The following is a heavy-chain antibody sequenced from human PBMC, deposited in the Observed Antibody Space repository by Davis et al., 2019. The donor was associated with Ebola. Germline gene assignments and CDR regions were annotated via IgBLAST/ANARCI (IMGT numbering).Heavy chain of an antibody. Sequence: GSLRLSCAASGFTFSDYYMSWIRQAPGKGLEWIGSIYYSGSTYYNPSLKSRVTISVDTSKNQFSLKLSSVTAADTAVYYCAREREVPAARMDVWGQGTTVTVSS. V-gene: IGHV4-38-2*02. J-gene: IGHJ6*02. D-gene: IGHD2-2*01. CDR2: IYYSGST. CDR1: GFTFSDYY. CDR3: AREREVPAARMDV.